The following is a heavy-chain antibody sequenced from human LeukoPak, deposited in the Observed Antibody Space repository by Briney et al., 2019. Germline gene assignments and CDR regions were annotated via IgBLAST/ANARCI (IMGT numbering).Heavy chain of an antibody. CDR3: AKCPSGVLRYFAPIDY. J-gene: IGHJ4*02. CDR1: KFTFSNYG. V-gene: IGHV3-30*18. Sequence: GGSLRLSCAASKFTFSNYGMHWVRQAPGKGLEWVAVISSDGSNKYYADSVKGRFTISRDNSKNTLYLQMNSLRAEDMDVYYCAKCPSGVLRYFAPIDYWGQGTLVTVSS. D-gene: IGHD3-9*01. CDR2: ISSDGSNK.